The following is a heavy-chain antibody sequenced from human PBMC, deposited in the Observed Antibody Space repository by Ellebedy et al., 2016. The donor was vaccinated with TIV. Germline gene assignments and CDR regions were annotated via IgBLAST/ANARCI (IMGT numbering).Heavy chain of an antibody. V-gene: IGHV4-38-2*02. CDR2: IYHSGST. D-gene: IGHD3-10*01. J-gene: IGHJ4*02. CDR3: ARITMVRGVALGDFDY. CDR1: GYSISSGYY. Sequence: SETLSLXCTVSGYSISSGYYWGWIRQPPGKGLEWIGSIYHSGSTYYNPSLKSRVTISVDTSKNQFSLKLSSVTAADTAVYYCARITMVRGVALGDFDYWGQGTLVTVSS.